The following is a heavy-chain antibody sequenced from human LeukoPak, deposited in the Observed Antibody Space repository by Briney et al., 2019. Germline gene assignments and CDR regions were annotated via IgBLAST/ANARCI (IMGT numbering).Heavy chain of an antibody. Sequence: GGSLRLSCAASGFTFGSYAMHWVRQAPGKGLEYVSAISSNGGSTFYANSVKGRFTISRGTSKNTLYLQMGSLRADDMAVYYCVRVSGSYGYWGQGTLVTVSS. CDR2: ISSNGGST. CDR1: GFTFGSYA. V-gene: IGHV3-64*01. J-gene: IGHJ4*02. D-gene: IGHD1-26*01. CDR3: VRVSGSYGY.